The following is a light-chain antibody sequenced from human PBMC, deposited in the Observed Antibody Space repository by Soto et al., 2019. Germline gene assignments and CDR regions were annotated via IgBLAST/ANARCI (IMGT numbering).Light chain of an antibody. J-gene: IGKJ4*01. V-gene: IGKV3-11*01. CDR1: HSISSY. Sequence: EVVLTQSPATLSLSPGERAALSCRASHSISSYLVWYQPKPGQAPRLIIYDASNRATGIPARFSGSGSGTEFTLTISSLEPEDFAVYYCQQRSNWPPLSFGGGTNVETK. CDR2: DAS. CDR3: QQRSNWPPLS.